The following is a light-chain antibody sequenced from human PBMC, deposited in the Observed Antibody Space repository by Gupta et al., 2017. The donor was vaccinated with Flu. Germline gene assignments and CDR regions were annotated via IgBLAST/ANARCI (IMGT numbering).Light chain of an antibody. CDR2: GAS. V-gene: IGKV1-39*01. CDR3: QQTHYIPPT. J-gene: IGKJ2*01. Sequence: DIQMTQSPSSLSASVGDRVTITCRASQNIHTYLNWYQQRPGNSPKLLISGASRVQSGVPSRFRGSGSGTNFILTISSLHAGDFATYYCQQTHYIPPTFGQGTRLDIK. CDR1: QNIHTY.